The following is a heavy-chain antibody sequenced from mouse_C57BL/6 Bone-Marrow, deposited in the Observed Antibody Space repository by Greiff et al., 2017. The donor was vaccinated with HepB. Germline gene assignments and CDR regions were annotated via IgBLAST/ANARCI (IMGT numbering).Heavy chain of an antibody. CDR1: GYTFTDYE. CDR2: IDPETGGT. D-gene: IGHD1-1*01. Sequence: QVQLQQSGAELVRPGASVTLSCKASGYTFTDYEMHWVKQTPVHGLEWIGAIDPETGGTAYNQKFKGKAILTADKSSSTAYMELRSLTSEDSAVYYCTRVDYYGRKDYWGQGTTLTVSS. J-gene: IGHJ2*01. CDR3: TRVDYYGRKDY. V-gene: IGHV1-15*01.